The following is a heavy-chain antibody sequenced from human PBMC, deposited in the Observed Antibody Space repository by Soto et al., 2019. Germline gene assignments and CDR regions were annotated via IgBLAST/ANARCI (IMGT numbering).Heavy chain of an antibody. J-gene: IGHJ4*02. CDR3: ARGLITGSQYSEGWYYFDP. D-gene: IGHD1-26*01. Sequence: SETLSLTCTVSGGSISSSSYYWGWIRQPPGKGLQWIGQINHSGSANYNPSLKSRVTISVHTSNSQFSLELSSVTAADTAVYYCARGLITGSQYSEGWYYFDPWGQGTPVTVSS. CDR1: GGSISSSSYY. CDR2: INHSGSA. V-gene: IGHV4-39*07.